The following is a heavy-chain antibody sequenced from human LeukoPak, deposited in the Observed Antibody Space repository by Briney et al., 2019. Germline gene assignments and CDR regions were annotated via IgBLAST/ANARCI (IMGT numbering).Heavy chain of an antibody. J-gene: IGHJ6*03. D-gene: IGHD1-1*01. CDR2: ISGSGGST. CDR3: ARDPGPYGDYMDV. CDR1: GFTVSSNS. Sequence: GGSLRLSCTVSGFTVSSNSMSWVRQAPGKGLEWVSAISGSGGSTYYADSVKGRFTISRDNSKNTLYLQMNSLRVEDTAVYYCARDPGPYGDYMDVWGKGTTVTVSS. V-gene: IGHV3-23*01.